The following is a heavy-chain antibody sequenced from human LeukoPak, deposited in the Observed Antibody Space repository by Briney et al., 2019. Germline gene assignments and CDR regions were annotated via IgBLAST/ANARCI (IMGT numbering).Heavy chain of an antibody. CDR3: AKGSATTVVTIDY. V-gene: IGHV3-30*18. J-gene: IGHJ4*02. D-gene: IGHD4-23*01. Sequence: GGSLRLSCAASGFTFSSYGMHWVRQAPGKGLEWVAVISSDGSDKYYTDSVKGRFTISRDNSKNTMYLQMNSLRDEDTAVYYCAKGSATTVVTIDYWGQGTLVTVSS. CDR2: ISSDGSDK. CDR1: GFTFSSYG.